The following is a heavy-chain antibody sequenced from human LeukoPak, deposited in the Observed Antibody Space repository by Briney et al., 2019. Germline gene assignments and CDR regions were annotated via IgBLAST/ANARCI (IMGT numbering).Heavy chain of an antibody. V-gene: IGHV3-21*01. CDR3: ARDVRAVAGLLDY. J-gene: IGHJ4*02. Sequence: PGGSLRLSCAASGFTFSSYWMSWVRQAPGKGLEWVSSISSSSSYIYYADSVKGRFTISRDNAKNSLYLQMSSLRAEDTAVYYCARDVRAVAGLLDYWGQGTLVTVSS. D-gene: IGHD6-19*01. CDR1: GFTFSSYW. CDR2: ISSSSSYI.